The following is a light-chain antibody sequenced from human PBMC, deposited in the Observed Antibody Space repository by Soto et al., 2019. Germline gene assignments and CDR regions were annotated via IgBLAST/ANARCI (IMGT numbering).Light chain of an antibody. Sequence: QSALTQPASVSGSPGQSITLSCTGSSSDIGAFNYVSWYQQHPGKAPKLLIYDVINRPSGVSDRFSGSKSGNTASLTISGLQADDESDYYCSSYTTSDTLVFGGGTKLTVL. CDR3: SSYTTSDTLV. J-gene: IGLJ2*01. CDR1: SSDIGAFNY. V-gene: IGLV2-14*03. CDR2: DVI.